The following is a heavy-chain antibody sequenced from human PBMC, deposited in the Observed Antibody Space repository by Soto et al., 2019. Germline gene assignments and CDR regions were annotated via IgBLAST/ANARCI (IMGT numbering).Heavy chain of an antibody. V-gene: IGHV1-18*01. CDR1: GYTFTSYG. J-gene: IGHJ3*02. Sequence: ASVKVSCQASGYTFTSYGISWVRQAPGQGLAWMGWICAYNGNTNYAQKLQGRVTMTTDKYTSTDYMERRSLRSDDTAVYYWARSGDYVGAFDIWGQGTMVTVSS. CDR3: ARSGDYVGAFDI. CDR2: ICAYNGNT. D-gene: IGHD4-17*01.